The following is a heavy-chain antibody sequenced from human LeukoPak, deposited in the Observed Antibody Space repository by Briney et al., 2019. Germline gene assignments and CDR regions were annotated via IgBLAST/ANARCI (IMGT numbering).Heavy chain of an antibody. V-gene: IGHV3-74*01. CDR3: WVPATAGEADQ. Sequence: GGSLRLSCAASGFTFSSYEMNWVRQAPGKGLVWVSRINSDGSSTSYADSVRGRFTISRDNTKNTLYLQMNSLRAEDTAVYYCWVPATAGEADQWGQGTLVTVSS. CDR1: GFTFSSYE. J-gene: IGHJ4*02. D-gene: IGHD2-2*01. CDR2: INSDGSST.